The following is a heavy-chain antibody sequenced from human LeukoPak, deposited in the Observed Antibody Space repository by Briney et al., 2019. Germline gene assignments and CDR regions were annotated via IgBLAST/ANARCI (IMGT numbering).Heavy chain of an antibody. Sequence: PSETLSLTCTVSGDSIRSYYWSWIRQPPGEGLEWIGDFHYSESTNYNPSLKSRVTISGDTSKNQFSLKLNSVTAADTAVYFCSRDRTTITRGAFDIWGQGTMVTVSS. D-gene: IGHD4-11*01. CDR1: GDSIRSYY. V-gene: IGHV4-59*01. CDR3: SRDRTTITRGAFDI. J-gene: IGHJ3*02. CDR2: FHYSEST.